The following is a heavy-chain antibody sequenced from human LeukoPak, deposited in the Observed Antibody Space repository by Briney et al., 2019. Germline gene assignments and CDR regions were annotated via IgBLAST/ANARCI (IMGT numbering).Heavy chain of an antibody. CDR2: ISSSGSTI. CDR1: GFTFSDYY. Sequence: GGSLRLSCEVSGFTFSDYYMSWIRQAPGKGLEWVSYISSSGSTIYYADSVKGRFTISRDNAKNSLYLQMNSLRAEDTAVYYRARELWQQLVHCYFDCWGQGTLVTVSS. J-gene: IGHJ4*02. V-gene: IGHV3-11*01. CDR3: ARELWQQLVHCYFDC. D-gene: IGHD6-13*01.